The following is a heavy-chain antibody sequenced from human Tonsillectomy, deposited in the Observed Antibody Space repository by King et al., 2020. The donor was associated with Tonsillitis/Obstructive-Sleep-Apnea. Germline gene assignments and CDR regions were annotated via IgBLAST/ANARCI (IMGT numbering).Heavy chain of an antibody. CDR3: VRSSVTTYGPGDY. V-gene: IGHV4-31*03. J-gene: IGHJ4*02. CDR1: GGSISSGGYY. Sequence: QLQESGPGVVKPSQTLSLTCTVSGGSISSGGYYWSWIRQHPGKGLEWIGYIYYSGSTYYNPSLKSRVTISVDTSKNQFSLKLSSVTAADTAVYYCVRSSVTTYGPGDYWGQGTMVTVSS. D-gene: IGHD4-17*01. CDR2: IYYSGST.